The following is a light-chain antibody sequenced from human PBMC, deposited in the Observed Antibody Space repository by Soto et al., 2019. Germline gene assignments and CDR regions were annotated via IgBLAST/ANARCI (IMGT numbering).Light chain of an antibody. CDR3: MQTLETPPFT. Sequence: DIVMTQSPLSLPVTLGEPASISCRSSQSLLHSNGYNYLDWYLQRPGQSPQILIYLGSNRASGVPDRFSGSGSGTDFTLKISRVEAEDVGVYFCMQTLETPPFTFGPGTKVDIK. J-gene: IGKJ3*01. CDR2: LGS. V-gene: IGKV2-28*01. CDR1: QSLLHSNGYNY.